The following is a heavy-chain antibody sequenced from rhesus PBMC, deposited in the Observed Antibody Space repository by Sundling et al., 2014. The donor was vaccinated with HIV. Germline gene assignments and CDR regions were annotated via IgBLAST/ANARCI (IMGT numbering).Heavy chain of an antibody. CDR2: LFGSIGKT. Sequence: QLQLQESGPGLVKSSETLSLTCAVSGGSISGGYGWAWIRQSPGKGLEWIGLLFGSIGKTYYSPSLKSRVTISTETSKNHFSLKLTSVTAADTAVYYCAREGRTWNYGYGFESWGQGVVVTVSS. V-gene: IGHV4-127*01. CDR3: AREGRTWNYGYGFES. J-gene: IGHJ6*01. D-gene: IGHD1-1*01. CDR1: GGSISGGYG.